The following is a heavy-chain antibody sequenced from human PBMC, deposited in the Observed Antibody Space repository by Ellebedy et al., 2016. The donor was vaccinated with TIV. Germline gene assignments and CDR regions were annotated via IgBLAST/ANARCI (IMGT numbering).Heavy chain of an antibody. D-gene: IGHD2-2*01. J-gene: IGHJ4*02. CDR1: GFTFSSYA. CDR3: AKVRDYCSSTSCYFGYCGGDCYPKYYFDY. CDR2: ISGSGGST. V-gene: IGHV3-23*01. Sequence: GGSLRLXCAASGFTFSSYAMSWVRQAPGKGLEWVSAISGSGGSTYYADSVKGRFTISRDNSKNTLYLQMNSLRAEDTAVYYCAKVRDYCSSTSCYFGYCGGDCYPKYYFDYWGQGTLVTVSS.